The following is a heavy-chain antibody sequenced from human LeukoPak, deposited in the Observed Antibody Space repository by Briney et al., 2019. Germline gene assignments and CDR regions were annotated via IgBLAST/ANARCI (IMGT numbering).Heavy chain of an antibody. CDR1: GFTFSNAR. V-gene: IGHV3-15*01. D-gene: IGHD6-19*01. Sequence: KTGGSLRLSCAASGFTFSNARMSWVRQAPGKGLEWVGRIKSKTDGGTTDYAAPVKGRFTISRDDSRNTLYLQMNSLKTEDTAVYYCTTDSGPAGYSSGWYDYWGQGTLVTVSS. J-gene: IGHJ4*02. CDR3: TTDSGPAGYSSGWYDY. CDR2: IKSKTDGGTT.